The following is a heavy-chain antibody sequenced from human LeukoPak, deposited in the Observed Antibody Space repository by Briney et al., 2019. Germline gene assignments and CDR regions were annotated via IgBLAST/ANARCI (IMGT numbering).Heavy chain of an antibody. CDR2: IKQDGSAK. CDR1: GFSPTTYW. J-gene: IGHJ4*02. Sequence: GGSLRLSCVASGFSPTTYWMSWVRQAPGKGLEWVANIKQDGSAKYYVDSVKGRFTISRDNARNSLYLQMNSLRAEDTAIYYCVRDRGTYRPIDYWGQGTLVTVSS. V-gene: IGHV3-7*03. CDR3: VRDRGTYRPIDY. D-gene: IGHD1-26*01.